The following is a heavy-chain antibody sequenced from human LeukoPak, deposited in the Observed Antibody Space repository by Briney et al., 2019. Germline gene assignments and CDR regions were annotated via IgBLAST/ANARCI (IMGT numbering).Heavy chain of an antibody. Sequence: LETLSLTCTVSGGSISSYYWSWIRQPPGKGLEWIGYIYYSGSTNYNPSLKSRVTISVDTSKNQFSLKLSSVTAADTAVYYCARSSSWYYFDYWGQGTLVTVSS. CDR1: GGSISSYY. V-gene: IGHV4-59*01. D-gene: IGHD6-13*01. J-gene: IGHJ4*02. CDR3: ARSSSWYYFDY. CDR2: IYYSGST.